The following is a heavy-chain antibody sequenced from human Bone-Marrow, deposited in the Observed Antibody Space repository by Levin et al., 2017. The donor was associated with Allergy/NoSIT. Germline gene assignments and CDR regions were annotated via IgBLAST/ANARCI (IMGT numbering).Heavy chain of an antibody. CDR3: ARTPYGDLVDY. D-gene: IGHD4-17*01. Sequence: GGSLRLSCAASGFTFSDYYMSWIRQAPGKGLEWVAYISSGTSIYYRDSVKGRFTISRDNAENSLYLQMNNLRAEDTAVYYCARTPYGDLVDYWGQGTLVTVSS. CDR2: ISSGTSI. V-gene: IGHV3-11*01. J-gene: IGHJ4*02. CDR1: GFTFSDYY.